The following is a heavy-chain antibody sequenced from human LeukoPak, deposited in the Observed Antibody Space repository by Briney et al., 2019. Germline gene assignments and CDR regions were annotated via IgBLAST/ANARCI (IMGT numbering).Heavy chain of an antibody. CDR3: AIPKRGYSHGHFDF. V-gene: IGHV1-69*13. D-gene: IGHD5-12*01. J-gene: IGHJ4*02. CDR1: GGAFNTFA. Sequence: PVKVSCKASGGAFNTFALNWVRQAPGQGLEWMGGIIPIFHKTDYSQKFQGRVTITADESTTTVYMELSSVTSEDTAIYYCAIPKRGYSHGHFDFWGQGTLVTVSS. CDR2: IIPIFHKT.